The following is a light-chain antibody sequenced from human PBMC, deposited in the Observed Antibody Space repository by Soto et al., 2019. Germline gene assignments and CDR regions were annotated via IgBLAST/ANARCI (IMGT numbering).Light chain of an antibody. CDR1: SSDVGAYNY. V-gene: IGLV2-14*01. Sequence: QSALTQPASVSGPPGQSITISCTGTSSDVGAYNYVSWYQQHPGKATKLMIYEVSNRPSGVSNRFSGSKSGNTASLTISGLQAEDEGDYYCSSYTSGSTWVFGGGTQLTVL. CDR2: EVS. CDR3: SSYTSGSTWV. J-gene: IGLJ3*02.